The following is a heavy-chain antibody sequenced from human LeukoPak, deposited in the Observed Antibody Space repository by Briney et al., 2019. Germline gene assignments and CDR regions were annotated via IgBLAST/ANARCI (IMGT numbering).Heavy chain of an antibody. Sequence: GGSLRLSCAASGFTFSSYSMNWVRQAPGKGLEWVSYISSSSSTIYYADSVKGRFTISRDNAKNSLYLQMNSLRAEDTAVYYCAAYYYGSGSYADAFDIWGQGTMVTVSS. CDR1: GFTFSSYS. CDR2: ISSSSSTI. D-gene: IGHD3-10*01. V-gene: IGHV3-48*04. CDR3: AAYYYGSGSYADAFDI. J-gene: IGHJ3*02.